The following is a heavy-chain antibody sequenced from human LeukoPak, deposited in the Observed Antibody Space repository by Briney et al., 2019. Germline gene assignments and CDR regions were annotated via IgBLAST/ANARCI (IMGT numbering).Heavy chain of an antibody. J-gene: IGHJ4*02. CDR3: ARDSTYSSSSLFDY. CDR2: IYHSGST. CDR1: GGSISSSNW. D-gene: IGHD6-13*01. V-gene: IGHV4-4*02. Sequence: SETLSLTCAVSGGSISSSNWWSWVRQPPGKGLEWIGEIYHSGSTNYNPSLKSRVTISVGKSKNQFSLKLSSVTAADTAVYYCARDSTYSSSSLFDYWGQGTLVTVSS.